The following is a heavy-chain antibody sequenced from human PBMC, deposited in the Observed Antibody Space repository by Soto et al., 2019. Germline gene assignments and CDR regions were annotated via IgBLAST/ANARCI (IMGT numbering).Heavy chain of an antibody. CDR2: IYWNDDK. Sequence: QITLKESGPTLVKPTQTLTLTCTFSGFSLSTNGVGVGWIRQPPGKALEWLALIYWNDDKRYSPSLKSRLTIAKDSSKTQVVVTSTNMDPVDTATYYCAHIRGGATRLFRDLDGAFDIWGQGTMVTVSS. J-gene: IGHJ3*02. V-gene: IGHV2-5*01. CDR1: GFSLSTNGVG. CDR3: AHIRGGATRLFRDLDGAFDI. D-gene: IGHD5-12*01.